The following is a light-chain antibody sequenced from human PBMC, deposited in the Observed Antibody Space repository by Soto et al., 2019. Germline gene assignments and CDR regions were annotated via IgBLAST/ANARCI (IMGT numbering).Light chain of an antibody. CDR3: QQSDSPPYT. V-gene: IGKV1-12*01. CDR1: QGIGDR. CDR2: FAS. J-gene: IGKJ2*01. Sequence: DIQMTQSPSSVSASVGERVTITCRASQGIGDRLAWYQQRPGKVPQLLIYFASTLPSGVPSRFSASGSGAEFTVTISSLQPEDSATYYCQQSDSPPYTFGQGTKVDIK.